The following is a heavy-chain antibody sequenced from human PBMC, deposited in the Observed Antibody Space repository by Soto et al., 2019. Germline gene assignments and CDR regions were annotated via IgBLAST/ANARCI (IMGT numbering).Heavy chain of an antibody. J-gene: IGHJ5*02. CDR1: GASINSDY. Sequence: TSETLSLTCTVSGASINSDYWSWIRQSPGKGLEWIGYIYHMGGTDYNPSLKSRVTISIDKSKNQFSLNLRSVTAADTAVYFCARFTYKSGFNWFDTWGQGTQVTVSS. CDR3: ARFTYKSGFNWFDT. CDR2: IYHMGGT. D-gene: IGHD5-12*01. V-gene: IGHV4-59*03.